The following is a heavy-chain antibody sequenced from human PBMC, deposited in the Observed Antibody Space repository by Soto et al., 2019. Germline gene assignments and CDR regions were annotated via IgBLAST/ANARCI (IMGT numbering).Heavy chain of an antibody. D-gene: IGHD3-22*01. V-gene: IGHV4-30-4*01. CDR2: IYYSGSA. Sequence: SETLSLTCTVSGGSISSGDYYRNWIRQPPGKDLEWIGYIYYSGSAYYNPSLKSRVTMSVDTSKNQFSLKLNSVTAADTAVYYCARALKEYYYDSSPYYYFDYWGQGTLVTVS. CDR3: ARALKEYYYDSSPYYYFDY. J-gene: IGHJ4*02. CDR1: GGSISSGDYY.